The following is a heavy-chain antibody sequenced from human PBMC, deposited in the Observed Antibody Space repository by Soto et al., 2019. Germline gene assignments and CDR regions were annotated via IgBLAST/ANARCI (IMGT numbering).Heavy chain of an antibody. CDR2: ISVSGETT. CDR1: GFTFNSYA. V-gene: IGHV3-23*01. D-gene: IGHD3-16*01. J-gene: IGHJ4*02. CDR3: ARDGDARGRANPIDS. Sequence: EVQLLESGGALVQPGGSLRLSCAASGFTFNSYAMSWVRQAPGKGLEWVSTISVSGETTFYADSVKGRFTISRDNPXXTLYLQMNSLRVEDAAKYSCARDGDARGRANPIDSWGQGTLVTVSS.